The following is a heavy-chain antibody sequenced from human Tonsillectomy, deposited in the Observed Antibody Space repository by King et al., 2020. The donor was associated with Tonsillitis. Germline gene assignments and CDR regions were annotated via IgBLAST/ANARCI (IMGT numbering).Heavy chain of an antibody. CDR1: GFTLSNYA. CDR2: ISSTGGAT. J-gene: IGHJ4*02. CDR3: VKDPRPEWLGLFDD. V-gene: IGHV3-64D*06. Sequence: VQLVESGGGLVQPGGSRRLSCSASGFTLSNYAMHWVRQAPGKGLQYISSISSTGGATDYADSVKGRFTISRDNSKNTLYLQMTSLRPEDTAVYYCVKDPRPEWLGLFDDWGQGTLVTVST. D-gene: IGHD6-19*01.